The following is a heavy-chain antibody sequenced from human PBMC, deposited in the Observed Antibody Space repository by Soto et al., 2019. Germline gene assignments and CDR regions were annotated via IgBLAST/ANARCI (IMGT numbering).Heavy chain of an antibody. J-gene: IGHJ3*02. CDR2: VNPNTGGT. D-gene: IGHD3-3*01. CDR3: ATPGSGGYYGNDLDI. Sequence: ASVKVSCKASGYSFTDHYIHWVRQAPGQGLEWMGWVNPNTGGTNYAQRFHGRVTMTRDTSITTAYMELSSLRSDDTALFYCATPGSGGYYGNDLDIWGQGTMVTVSS. V-gene: IGHV1-2*02. CDR1: GYSFTDHY.